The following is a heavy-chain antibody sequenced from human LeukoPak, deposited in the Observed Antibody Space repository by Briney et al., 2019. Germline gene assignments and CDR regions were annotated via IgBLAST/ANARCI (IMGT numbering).Heavy chain of an antibody. CDR1: GFTFSDYY. D-gene: IGHD4-17*01. Sequence: PGGSLRLSCAASGFTFSDYYMSWIRQAPGKGLEWVSYISSSGSTIYYADSVKGRFTISRDNAKNSLYLQMNSLRAEDTAVYYCASGVTTVTYANYFDYWGQGTLATVSS. CDR3: ASGVTTVTYANYFDY. J-gene: IGHJ4*02. V-gene: IGHV3-11*01. CDR2: ISSSGSTI.